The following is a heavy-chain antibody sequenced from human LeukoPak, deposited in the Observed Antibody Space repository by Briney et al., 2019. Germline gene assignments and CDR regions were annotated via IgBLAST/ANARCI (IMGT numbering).Heavy chain of an antibody. V-gene: IGHV3-21*01. CDR3: ARNTVTKFDF. J-gene: IGHJ4*02. CDR1: GFTLSSYS. CDR2: ISSSRSYI. Sequence: PGGSLRLSCAASGFTLSSYSMNWVRQAPGKGLEWVSSISSSRSYIYYADSVTGRFTISRDNAKNSLYLQMNSLRAEDTAVYYCARNTVTKFDFWGQGTLVTVSS. D-gene: IGHD4-17*01.